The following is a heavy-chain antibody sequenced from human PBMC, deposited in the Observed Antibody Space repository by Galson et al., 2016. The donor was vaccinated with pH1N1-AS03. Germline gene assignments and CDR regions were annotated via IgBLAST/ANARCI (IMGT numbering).Heavy chain of an antibody. V-gene: IGHV6-1*01. CDR3: VRDFYGDVFGY. CDR2: TYYRSRWYN. Sequence: CAISGDSVLSDSATWNWVRQSPSRGLEWLGRTYYRSRWYNDYAPSLSSRVSFTADTSTNQFSLHLTSVTPEASATYFCVRDFYGDVFGYWGQGSLVTVPS. D-gene: IGHD4-17*01. J-gene: IGHJ4*02. CDR1: GDSVLSDSAT.